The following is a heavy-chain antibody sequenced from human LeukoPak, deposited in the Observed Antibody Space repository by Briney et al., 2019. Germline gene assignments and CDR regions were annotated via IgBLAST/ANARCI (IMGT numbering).Heavy chain of an antibody. CDR3: ARDQVVGATYPYGMDV. V-gene: IGHV3-11*01. J-gene: IGHJ6*02. Sequence: GGSLRPSCAASGFTFSDYYMSWIRQAPGKGLEWVSYISSSGSTIYYADSVKGRFTISRDNAKNSLYLQMNSLRAEDTAVYYCARDQVVGATYPYGMDVWGQGTTVTVSS. CDR1: GFTFSDYY. D-gene: IGHD1-26*01. CDR2: ISSSGSTI.